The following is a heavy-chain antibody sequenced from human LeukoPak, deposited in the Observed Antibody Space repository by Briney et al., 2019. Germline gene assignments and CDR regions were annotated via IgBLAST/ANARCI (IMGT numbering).Heavy chain of an antibody. CDR3: ARHKCSSTSCPFDY. D-gene: IGHD2-2*01. Sequence: SETLSLTCTVSGGSISSYYWSRIRQPPGKGLEWIGYIYYSGSTNYNPSLKSRVTISVDTSKNQFSLKLSSVTAADTAVYYCARHKCSSTSCPFDYWGQGTLVTVSS. CDR2: IYYSGST. V-gene: IGHV4-59*08. CDR1: GGSISSYY. J-gene: IGHJ4*02.